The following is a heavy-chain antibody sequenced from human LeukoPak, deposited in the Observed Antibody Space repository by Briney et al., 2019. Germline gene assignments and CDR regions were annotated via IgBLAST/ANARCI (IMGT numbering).Heavy chain of an antibody. Sequence: GGSLRLSCAASGFTFSSYGMHWVRQAPGKGLECVAFIRYDGTNKCSADSVKGRFTISRDSSKNTLYLQMNSLRAEDTAVYYCAKDRGSLVVDYWGQGTLVTVSS. J-gene: IGHJ4*02. CDR2: IRYDGTNK. V-gene: IGHV3-30*02. D-gene: IGHD1-26*01. CDR1: GFTFSSYG. CDR3: AKDRGSLVVDY.